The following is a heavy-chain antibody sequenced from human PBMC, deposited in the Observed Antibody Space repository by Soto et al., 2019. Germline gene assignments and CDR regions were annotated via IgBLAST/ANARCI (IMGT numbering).Heavy chain of an antibody. D-gene: IGHD5-18*01. CDR3: ASSADPYSPGAFDI. J-gene: IGHJ3*02. CDR1: GFTFSSYG. CDR2: ISYDGSNK. Sequence: QVQLVESGGGVVQPGRSLRLSCAASGFTFSSYGMHWVRQAPGKGLEWVAVISYDGSNKYYADSVKGRFTISRDNSKNTLYLQMNSLRAEDTAVYYWASSADPYSPGAFDIWGQGTMVTVSS. V-gene: IGHV3-30*03.